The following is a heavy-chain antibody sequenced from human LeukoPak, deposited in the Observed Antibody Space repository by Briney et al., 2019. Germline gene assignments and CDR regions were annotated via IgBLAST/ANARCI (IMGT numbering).Heavy chain of an antibody. CDR3: ARAEHDYSNHFDY. V-gene: IGHV3-7*03. Sequence: GGSLRLSCAASGFTFSSYWMSWVRQAPGKGLEWVANIKQDGSEKYYVDSVKGRFTISRDNAKNSLYLQMNSLRAEDTAVYYCARAEHDYSNHFDYWGQGTLVTVSS. D-gene: IGHD4-11*01. J-gene: IGHJ4*02. CDR2: IKQDGSEK. CDR1: GFTFSSYW.